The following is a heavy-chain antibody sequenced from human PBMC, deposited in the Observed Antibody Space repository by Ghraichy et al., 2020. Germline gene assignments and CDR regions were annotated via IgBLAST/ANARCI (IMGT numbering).Heavy chain of an antibody. CDR2: IWHDGTNE. Sequence: GESLNISCAASGFTFSGHAMHWVRQVPGKGLEWVAVIWHDGTNENYADSVKGRFTISRDNFRKTLYLRMDSLRVEDTAVYYCAREGDDHGGSYPVADYWGQGALVTVST. D-gene: IGHD3-16*02. CDR1: GFTFSGHA. CDR3: AREGDDHGGSYPVADY. V-gene: IGHV3-33*01. J-gene: IGHJ4*02.